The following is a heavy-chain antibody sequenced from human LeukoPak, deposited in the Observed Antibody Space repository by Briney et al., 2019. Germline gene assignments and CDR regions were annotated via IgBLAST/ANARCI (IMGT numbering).Heavy chain of an antibody. D-gene: IGHD6-13*01. Sequence: PSETLSLTCAVYGGSFSGYYWSWIRQPPGKGLEWIGEINHSGSTNYNPSLKSRVTISVDTSKNQFSLKLSSVTAADTAVYYCARCVYSSSWLFDYWGQGTLVTVSS. V-gene: IGHV4-34*01. CDR3: ARCVYSSSWLFDY. CDR1: GGSFSGYY. CDR2: INHSGST. J-gene: IGHJ4*02.